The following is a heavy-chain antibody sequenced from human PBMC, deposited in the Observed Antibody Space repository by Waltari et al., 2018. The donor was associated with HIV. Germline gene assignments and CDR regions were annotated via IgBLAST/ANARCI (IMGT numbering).Heavy chain of an antibody. D-gene: IGHD6-13*01. V-gene: IGHV1-69*12. CDR1: GGSVRSYA. J-gene: IGHJ5*02. Sequence: QVQLVQSGAEVKKPGSSVTVSCRASGGSVRSYATPGLRQAPGQGLEWMGGIIPVFGTANYAQKFQGRVTITADESTSTAYMDLRSLTSEDTAVYYCARILGSSWYNWIDPWGQGTLVTVSS. CDR2: IIPVFGTA. CDR3: ARILGSSWYNWIDP.